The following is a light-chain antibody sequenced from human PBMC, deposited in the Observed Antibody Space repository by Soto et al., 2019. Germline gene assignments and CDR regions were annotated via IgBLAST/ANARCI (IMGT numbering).Light chain of an antibody. V-gene: IGLV2-14*01. CDR2: DVS. Sequence: QSALTQPASVSGSPGQSITISCTGTSSDVGGYNYVSWYQQHPGKAPKLMIYDVSSRPSGVSNRFSGSKSGNTASLTISGLQAEDEADYYCSSYTSSSTLNYVFGTGTKLTVL. CDR3: SSYTSSSTLNYV. J-gene: IGLJ1*01. CDR1: SSDVGGYNY.